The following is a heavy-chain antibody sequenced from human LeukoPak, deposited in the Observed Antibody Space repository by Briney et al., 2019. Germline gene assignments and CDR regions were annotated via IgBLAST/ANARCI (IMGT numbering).Heavy chain of an antibody. CDR1: GFTFSSYG. Sequence: GGTLRLSCAASGFTFSSYGMSWVRQAPGKGLEWVSAISGSGGSTYYADSVKGRFTISRDNSKNTLYLQINSLRVEDTAVYYCARDQLGAVLYFDYWGQGALVTVSS. CDR3: ARDQLGAVLYFDY. J-gene: IGHJ4*02. D-gene: IGHD1-1*01. CDR2: ISGSGGST. V-gene: IGHV3-23*01.